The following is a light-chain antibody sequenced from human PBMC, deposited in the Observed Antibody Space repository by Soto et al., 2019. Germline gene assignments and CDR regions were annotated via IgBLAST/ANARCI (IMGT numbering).Light chain of an antibody. V-gene: IGKV3-20*01. CDR3: QHYGTSPEVT. CDR1: QSITSSF. CDR2: GAS. J-gene: IGKJ5*01. Sequence: EIVLTQSPGILSLSPVERASLSCGASQSITSSFLAWYQPKPGQAPRLLIYGASSRATGIPDRFSGTGSETDFTLTISRVEPEDFAVYYCQHYGTSPEVTFGQGTRLEIK.